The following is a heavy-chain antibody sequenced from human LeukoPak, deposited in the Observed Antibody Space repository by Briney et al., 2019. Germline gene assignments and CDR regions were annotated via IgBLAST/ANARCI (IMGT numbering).Heavy chain of an antibody. CDR3: TTEHSGSHAFDI. J-gene: IGHJ3*02. D-gene: IGHD1-26*01. CDR2: ISWNSGSI. CDR1: GFTFDDYA. V-gene: IGHV3-9*01. Sequence: GGSLRLSCAASGFTFDDYAMHWVRQAPGKGLEWVSGISWNSGSIGYADSVKGRFTISRDNAKNSLYLQMNSLKTEDTAVYYCTTEHSGSHAFDIWGQGTMVTVSS.